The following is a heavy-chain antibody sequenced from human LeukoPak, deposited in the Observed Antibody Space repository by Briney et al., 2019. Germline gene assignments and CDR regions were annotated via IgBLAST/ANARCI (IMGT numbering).Heavy chain of an antibody. V-gene: IGHV1-8*01. CDR1: GYTFTSYD. Sequence: ASVKVSCKASGYTFTSYDVNWMRQATGQGLEWMGWMNPNSGNTGYAQKFQGRVTMTRNTSISTAYMELSSLRSEDTAVYYCARGNYGGNSIVALDIWGQGTMVTVSS. CDR3: ARGNYGGNSIVALDI. J-gene: IGHJ3*02. D-gene: IGHD4-17*01. CDR2: MNPNSGNT.